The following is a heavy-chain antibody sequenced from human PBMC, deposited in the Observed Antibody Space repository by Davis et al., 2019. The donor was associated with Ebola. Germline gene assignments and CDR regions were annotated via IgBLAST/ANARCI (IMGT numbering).Heavy chain of an antibody. Sequence: GESLKISCSASGFTFSNFWMHWVRQVPGKGPVWVARINHDGSGTWYVESVKGRFTTSRDNAKNTPYLQMNSLRGEDTAMYYCARDADGPGALVDYWGQGTLVTVSS. CDR1: GFTFSNFW. CDR2: INHDGSGT. V-gene: IGHV3-74*01. CDR3: ARDADGPGALVDY. J-gene: IGHJ4*02. D-gene: IGHD5-24*01.